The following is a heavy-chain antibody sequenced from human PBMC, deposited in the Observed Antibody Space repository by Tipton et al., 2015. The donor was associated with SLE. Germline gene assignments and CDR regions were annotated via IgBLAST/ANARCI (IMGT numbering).Heavy chain of an antibody. CDR3: ARGYRQLSLGYYYYYMDV. Sequence: TLSLTCTVSGGSISRSYWSWIRQPPGKRLEWIGYVYYGGNTYHNPSLKSRLIISVDTSKNQFSLKLTSVTAADTAVYYCARGYRQLSLGYYYYYMDVWGKGTTVTVSS. D-gene: IGHD5-18*01. CDR1: GGSISRSY. J-gene: IGHJ6*03. V-gene: IGHV4-59*12. CDR2: VYYGGNT.